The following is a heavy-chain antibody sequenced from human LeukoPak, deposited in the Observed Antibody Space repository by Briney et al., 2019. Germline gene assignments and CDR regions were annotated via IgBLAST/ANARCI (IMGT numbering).Heavy chain of an antibody. J-gene: IGHJ4*02. CDR3: ARDSGTYYYGSGSSHPDY. CDR2: INPNSGGT. D-gene: IGHD3-10*01. V-gene: IGHV1-2*02. CDR1: GGTFSSYA. Sequence: ASVKVSCKASGGTFSSYAISWVRQAPGQGLEWMGWINPNSGGTNYAQKFQGRVTMTRDTSISTAYMELSRLRSDDTAVYYCARDSGTYYYGSGSSHPDYWGQGTLVTVSS.